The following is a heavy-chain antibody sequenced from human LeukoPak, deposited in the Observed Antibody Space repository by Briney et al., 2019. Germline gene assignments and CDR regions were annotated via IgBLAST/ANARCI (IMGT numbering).Heavy chain of an antibody. V-gene: IGHV3-21*01. CDR3: ARVRLQPRTLLDDAFDI. CDR2: ISTSSIYI. J-gene: IGHJ3*02. CDR1: GFTFSRYS. Sequence: GGSLRLSCAASGFTFSRYSMNWVRQAPGKGLEWVSSISTSSIYIYYADSLKGRFTISRDNAKNSLYLQMNSLGAEDTAVYYCARVRLQPRTLLDDAFDIWGQGTMVTVSS. D-gene: IGHD1-14*01.